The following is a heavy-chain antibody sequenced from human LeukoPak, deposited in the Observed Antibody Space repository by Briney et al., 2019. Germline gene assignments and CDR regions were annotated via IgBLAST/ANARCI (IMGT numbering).Heavy chain of an antibody. J-gene: IGHJ5*02. CDR1: GFTFSSYA. V-gene: IGHV3-23*01. CDR3: ATIFGVVIGGIRFDP. D-gene: IGHD3-3*01. CDR2: ISGSGGST. Sequence: PGGSLRLSCAASGFTFSSYAMSWVRQAPGKGLEWVSAISGSGGSTYYADSVKGRLTISRDNSKNTLYLQMNSLRAEDTAVYYCATIFGVVIGGIRFDPWGQGTLVTVSS.